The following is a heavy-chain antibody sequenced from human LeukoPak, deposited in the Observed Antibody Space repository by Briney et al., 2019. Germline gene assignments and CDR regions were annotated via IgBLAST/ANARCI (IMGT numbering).Heavy chain of an antibody. D-gene: IGHD5-18*01. Sequence: GGSLRLSCAASGFTFSSYGMHWVRQAPGKGLEWVAFIRYDGSNKYYADSVKGRFTISRDNSKNTLYLQMNSLRAEDTAVYYCAKERDTAMVTIDYWGQGALVTVSS. CDR2: IRYDGSNK. CDR3: AKERDTAMVTIDY. V-gene: IGHV3-30*02. CDR1: GFTFSSYG. J-gene: IGHJ4*02.